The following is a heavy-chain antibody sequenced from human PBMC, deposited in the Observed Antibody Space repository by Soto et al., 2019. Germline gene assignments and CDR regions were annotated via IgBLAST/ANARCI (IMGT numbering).Heavy chain of an antibody. CDR1: GFTFSSYA. Sequence: GGSLRLSCAASGFTFSSYAMSWVRQAPGKGLEWVSDISGSGGSTYYADSVKGRFTISRDNSKNTLYLQMNSLRAEDTAVYYCAKFSSAPLGFYDSSGYVDYWGQGTLVTVSS. CDR3: AKFSSAPLGFYDSSGYVDY. D-gene: IGHD3-22*01. J-gene: IGHJ4*02. V-gene: IGHV3-23*01. CDR2: ISGSGGST.